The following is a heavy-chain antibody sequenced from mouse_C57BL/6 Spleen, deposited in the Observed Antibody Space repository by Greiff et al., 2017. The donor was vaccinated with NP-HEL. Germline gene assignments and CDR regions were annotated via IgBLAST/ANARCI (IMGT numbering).Heavy chain of an antibody. Sequence: QVQLKQPGAELVKPGASVKLSCKASGYTFTSYWMHWVKQRPGQGLEWIGMIHPNSGSNNYNEKFKSKATLTVDKSSSTAYMQLSSLTSEDSAVYYCARGDSWYFDVWGTGTTVTVSS. D-gene: IGHD3-3*01. J-gene: IGHJ1*03. CDR1: GYTFTSYW. CDR3: ARGDSWYFDV. V-gene: IGHV1-64*01. CDR2: IHPNSGSN.